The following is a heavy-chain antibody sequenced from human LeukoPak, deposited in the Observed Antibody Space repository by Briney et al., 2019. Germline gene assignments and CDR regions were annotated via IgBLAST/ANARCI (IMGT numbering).Heavy chain of an antibody. CDR1: GFSLSTSGVG. J-gene: IGHJ5*02. D-gene: IGHD3-3*01. Sequence: SGPTLVKPTQTLTLTCTFSGFSLSTSGVGVGWIRQPPGKALEWLALIYWDDDKRYSPSLKSRLTITKDTSKNQVVLTMTNMDPVDTATCYCARNTIFGVVIQYNWFDPWGQGTLVTVSS. CDR3: ARNTIFGVVIQYNWFDP. CDR2: IYWDDDK. V-gene: IGHV2-5*02.